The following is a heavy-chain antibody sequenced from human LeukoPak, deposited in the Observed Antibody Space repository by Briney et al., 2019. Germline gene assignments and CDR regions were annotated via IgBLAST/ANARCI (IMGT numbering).Heavy chain of an antibody. Sequence: SETLSLTCTVSGGSISSYYWSWIRQPPGKGLEWIGYIYYSGSTNYNPSLKSRVTISVDTSKKQCSLKLSSVTAADTAVYYCARVTAIGYYYYYYMDVWGKGTTVTISS. CDR1: GGSISSYY. CDR3: ARVTAIGYYYYYYMDV. J-gene: IGHJ6*03. D-gene: IGHD3-16*01. V-gene: IGHV4-59*08. CDR2: IYYSGST.